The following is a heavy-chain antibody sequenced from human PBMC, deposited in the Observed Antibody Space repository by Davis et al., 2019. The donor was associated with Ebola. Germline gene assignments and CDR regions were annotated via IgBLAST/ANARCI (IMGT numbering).Heavy chain of an antibody. D-gene: IGHD3-22*01. J-gene: IGHJ3*02. CDR1: GFTFGDYA. CDR3: TRVVDYYYDSSGYSAYHAFDI. Sequence: GGSLRLSCTASGFTFGDYAMSWVRQAPGKGLEWVGFIRSKAYGGTTEYAASVKGRFTISRDDSKSIAYLQMNSLKTEDTAVYYCTRVVDYYYDSSGYSAYHAFDIWGQGTMVTVSS. CDR2: IRSKAYGGTT. V-gene: IGHV3-49*04.